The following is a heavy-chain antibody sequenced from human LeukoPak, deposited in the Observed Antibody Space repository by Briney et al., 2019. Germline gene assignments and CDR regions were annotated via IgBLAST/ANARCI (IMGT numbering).Heavy chain of an antibody. CDR2: INPSGGST. J-gene: IGHJ4*02. Sequence: GASVKVSCKASGNTFTTHYIHWVRQAPGQGLEWMGIINPSGGSTSYGPKFQGRVTMTRDTSTSTVYMELSSLRSEDTAVYYCARVSHSSGYYSPPDYWGQGTLSPSPQ. V-gene: IGHV1-46*01. CDR3: ARVSHSSGYYSPPDY. D-gene: IGHD3-22*01. CDR1: GNTFTTHY.